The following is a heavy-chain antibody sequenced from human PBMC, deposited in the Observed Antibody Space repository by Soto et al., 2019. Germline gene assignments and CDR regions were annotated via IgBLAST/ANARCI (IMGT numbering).Heavy chain of an antibody. J-gene: IGHJ4*02. CDR2: ISTTGST. CDR3: ARAVSSGWYVDFFDY. V-gene: IGHV4-4*07. Sequence: QVQLQESGPGLVKPSETLSLTCTVSGASIITYYWSWIRQPAGKGLELIGHISTTGSTNYNPSLKSRVNMSVDTSKNQYSLKLTSVTAADTAGYYCARAVSSGWYVDFFDYWGQGTLVTVSS. D-gene: IGHD6-19*01. CDR1: GASIITYY.